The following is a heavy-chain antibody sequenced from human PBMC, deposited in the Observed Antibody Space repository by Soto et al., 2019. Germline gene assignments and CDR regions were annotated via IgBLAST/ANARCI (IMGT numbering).Heavy chain of an antibody. Sequence: SETLSLTCTVSGGSISSYYWSWIRQPPGKGLEWIGYIYYSGSTNYNPSLKSRVTISVDTSKNQFSLKLSSVTAAGTAVYYCARVDGVFYGGPTHVNGSREGAYYYYGMDVWGQGTTVTVSS. CDR1: GGSISSYY. J-gene: IGHJ6*02. V-gene: IGHV4-59*01. D-gene: IGHD3-3*01. CDR3: ARVDGVFYGGPTHVNGSREGAYYYYGMDV. CDR2: IYYSGST.